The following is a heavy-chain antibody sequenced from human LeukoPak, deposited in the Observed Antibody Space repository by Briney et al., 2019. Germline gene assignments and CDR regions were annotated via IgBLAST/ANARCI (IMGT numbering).Heavy chain of an antibody. CDR1: GGSISSGGYY. Sequence: SETLFLTCTVSGGSISSGGYYWSWIRQHPGKGLEWIGYIYYSGSTYYNPSLKSRVTISVDTSKNQFSLKLSSVTAADTAVYYCARDGGATENYFDYWGQGTLVTVSS. J-gene: IGHJ4*02. V-gene: IGHV4-31*03. D-gene: IGHD5-12*01. CDR2: IYYSGST. CDR3: ARDGGATENYFDY.